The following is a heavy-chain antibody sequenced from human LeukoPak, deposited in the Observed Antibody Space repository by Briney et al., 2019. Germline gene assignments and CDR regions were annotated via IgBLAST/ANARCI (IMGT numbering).Heavy chain of an antibody. CDR3: ARRGAYCGGDCSYYFDY. D-gene: IGHD2-21*02. J-gene: IGHJ4*02. CDR2: IYPGDSDT. Sequence: GESLKISCKVSGYSFTTYWIAWVRQMPGKGLEWMGIIYPGDSDTRYSPSFQGQVTISADKSISTAYLQWSSLKASDTAMYYCARRGAYCGGDCSYYFDYWGQGTLLTVSS. CDR1: GYSFTTYW. V-gene: IGHV5-51*01.